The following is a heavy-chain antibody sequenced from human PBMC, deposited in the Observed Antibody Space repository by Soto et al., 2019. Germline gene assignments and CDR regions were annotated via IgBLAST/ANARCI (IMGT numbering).Heavy chain of an antibody. CDR3: ARDHVFVLKAPGGTFYYGMDV. J-gene: IGHJ6*02. CDR2: ISAYNGNT. Sequence: ASVKVSCKASGYTFTSYGISWVLQAPGQGLEWMGWISAYNGNTNYAQKLQGRVTMTTDTSTSTAYMELRSLRSDDTAVYYCARDHVFVLKAPGGTFYYGMDVWGQGTTVTSP. CDR1: GYTFTSYG. D-gene: IGHD2-8*01. V-gene: IGHV1-18*01.